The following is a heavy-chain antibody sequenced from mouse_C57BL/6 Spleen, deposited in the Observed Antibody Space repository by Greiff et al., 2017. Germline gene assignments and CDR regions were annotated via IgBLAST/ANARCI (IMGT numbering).Heavy chain of an antibody. V-gene: IGHV1-82*01. CDR1: GYAFSSSW. Sequence: VHLVESGPELVKPGASVKISCKASGYAFSSSWMNWVKQRPGKGLEWIGRIYPGDGDTNYNGTFKGKATLTADKSSSTAYMPLSSLTSEDSAVYFCARPGGRGYFGVWGTGTTVTVSS. J-gene: IGHJ1*03. CDR3: ARPGGRGYFGV. CDR2: IYPGDGDT.